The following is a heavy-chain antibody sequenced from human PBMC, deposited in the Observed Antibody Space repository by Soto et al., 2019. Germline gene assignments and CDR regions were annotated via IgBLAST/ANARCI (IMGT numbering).Heavy chain of an antibody. CDR2: ISTNSRTI. D-gene: IGHD1-26*01. J-gene: IGHJ4*02. CDR3: ARDFAWAFDY. Sequence: EVQPVESGGGLVQPGGSLRLSCVASGFTFSSYSMNWVRQAPGKGLEWVSYISTNSRTIHYADSVKGRFTISRDNAKNSLYLQMNSLRDEDTAVYYCARDFAWAFDYWGQGTLVTVSS. CDR1: GFTFSSYS. V-gene: IGHV3-48*02.